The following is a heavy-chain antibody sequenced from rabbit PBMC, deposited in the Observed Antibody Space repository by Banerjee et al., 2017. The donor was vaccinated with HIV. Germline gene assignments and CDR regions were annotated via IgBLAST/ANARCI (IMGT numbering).Heavy chain of an antibody. CDR2: IYGGNSDFT. J-gene: IGHJ4*01. V-gene: IGHV1S45*01. Sequence: QQQLEESGGGLVKPEGSLTLTCTASGFSFSSGYDMCWVRQAPGKGLEWIGCIYGGNSDFTYYASWAKGRFTASKTSSTTVTLQMTSLTAADTATYFCARGFGGAAYGYDLWGPGTLVTVS. D-gene: IGHD6-1*01. CDR1: GFSFSSGYD. CDR3: ARGFGGAAYGYDL.